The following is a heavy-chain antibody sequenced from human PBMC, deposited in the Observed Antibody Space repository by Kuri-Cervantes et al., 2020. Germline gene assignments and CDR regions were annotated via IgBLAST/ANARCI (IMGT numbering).Heavy chain of an antibody. CDR1: GFTFSDYY. CDR3: ARERGNYRAVDNGMDV. V-gene: IGHV3-11*04. D-gene: IGHD4-11*01. CDR2: ISSSGSTI. J-gene: IGHJ6*02. Sequence: LSLTCAASGFTFSDYYMSWIRQAPGKGLEWVSYISSSGSTIYYADSVKGRFTISRDNAKNSLYLQMNSLRAEDTAVYYCARERGNYRAVDNGMDVWGQGTTVTVSS.